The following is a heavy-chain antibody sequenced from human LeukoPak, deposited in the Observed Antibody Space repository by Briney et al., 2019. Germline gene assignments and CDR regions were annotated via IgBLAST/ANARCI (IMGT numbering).Heavy chain of an antibody. Sequence: SETLSLTCAVYGGSFSGYYWSWIRQPPGKGLEWIGEINHSGSTNYNPSLESRVTISVDTSKNQFSLKLSSVTAADTTVYYCDPRTRGYYYGSGSYNYWLQGTKVTVSS. D-gene: IGHD3-10*01. J-gene: IGHJ4*02. V-gene: IGHV4-34*01. CDR1: GGSFSGYY. CDR2: INHSGST. CDR3: DPRTRGYYYGSGSYNY.